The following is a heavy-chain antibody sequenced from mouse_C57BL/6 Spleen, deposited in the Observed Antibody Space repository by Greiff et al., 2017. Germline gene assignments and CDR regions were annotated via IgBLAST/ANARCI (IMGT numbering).Heavy chain of an antibody. V-gene: IGHV14-1*01. Sequence: VQLQQPGAELVKPGASVKLSCKASGYTFTSYWMHWVKQRPGRGLEWIGRIDPEDGDTEYAPKFPGQATMTADTSSNTAYLQLSSLTAEDTAVYYCTTFAYYYGSSYGGAYWGQGTLVTVSA. CDR1: GYTFTSYW. D-gene: IGHD1-1*01. CDR3: TTFAYYYGSSYGGAY. J-gene: IGHJ3*01. CDR2: IDPEDGDT.